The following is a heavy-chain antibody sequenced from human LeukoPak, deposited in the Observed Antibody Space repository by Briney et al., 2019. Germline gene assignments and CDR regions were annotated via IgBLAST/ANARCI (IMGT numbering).Heavy chain of an antibody. Sequence: PSETLSLTCTVSGGSISSSSYYWGWIRQPPGKGLEWIGYIYYSGSTNYNPSLKSRVTISVDTSKNQFSLKLSSVTAADTAVYYCARQGGGLRYFDLWGRGTLVTVSS. CDR2: IYYSGST. V-gene: IGHV4-61*05. D-gene: IGHD4-23*01. CDR3: ARQGGGLRYFDL. J-gene: IGHJ2*01. CDR1: GGSISSSSYY.